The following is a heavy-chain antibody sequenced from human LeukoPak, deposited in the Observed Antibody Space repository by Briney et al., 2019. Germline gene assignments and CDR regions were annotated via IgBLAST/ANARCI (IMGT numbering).Heavy chain of an antibody. V-gene: IGHV4-59*08. CDR2: ISYKGRT. Sequence: PSETLSPTCTVSGGSLSSFYWSWIRQPPGKGLQWIGYISYKGRTNYNPSLKSRVTMSVDTSKRQFSLNLNSLTAADTGVYYCARGGNWNDAFEYWGQGILITVSS. J-gene: IGHJ4*02. D-gene: IGHD1-20*01. CDR3: ARGGNWNDAFEY. CDR1: GGSLSSFY.